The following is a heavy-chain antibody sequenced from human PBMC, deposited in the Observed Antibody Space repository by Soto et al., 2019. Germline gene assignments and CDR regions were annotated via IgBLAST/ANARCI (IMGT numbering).Heavy chain of an antibody. CDR1: GFTFSSYA. V-gene: IGHV3-23*01. D-gene: IGHD6-13*01. J-gene: IGHJ6*02. CDR2: ISGSGGST. CDR3: AKDLRGGYSSSWYGGLYYYYGMDV. Sequence: GGSLRLSCAASGFTFSSYAMSWVRQAPGKGLEWVSAISGSGGSTYYADSVKGRFTISRDNSKNTLYLQMNSLRAGDTAVYYCAKDLRGGYSSSWYGGLYYYYGMDVWGQGTTVTVSS.